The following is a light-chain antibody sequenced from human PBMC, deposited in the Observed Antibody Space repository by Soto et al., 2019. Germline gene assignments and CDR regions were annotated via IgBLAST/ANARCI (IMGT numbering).Light chain of an antibody. V-gene: IGKV3-15*01. Sequence: EIVMTQSPATLSVSPGERATLSCRASQSVSSNLAWYQQKPGQAPRLLIYGASTRAAGIPARFSGSGSGTEFTLTISSLQSEDFALYCCQQYNNSPPYTCGEGTKLEIK. J-gene: IGKJ2*01. CDR3: QQYNNSPPYT. CDR2: GAS. CDR1: QSVSSN.